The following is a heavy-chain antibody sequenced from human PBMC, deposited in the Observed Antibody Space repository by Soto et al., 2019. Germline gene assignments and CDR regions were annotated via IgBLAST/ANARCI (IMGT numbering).Heavy chain of an antibody. Sequence: SVKVSCKASGGTFGSYAISWVRQAPGQGPEWMGGIIPIFGTANYAQRFQGRVTITADVSTSIAYMELSGLRSEDTAVYYCARGLTATSFGVGIPPNDAFDKWGQGTMVTVSS. CDR2: IIPIFGTA. J-gene: IGHJ3*02. CDR3: ARGLTATSFGVGIPPNDAFDK. CDR1: GGTFGSYA. V-gene: IGHV1-69*13. D-gene: IGHD3-3*01.